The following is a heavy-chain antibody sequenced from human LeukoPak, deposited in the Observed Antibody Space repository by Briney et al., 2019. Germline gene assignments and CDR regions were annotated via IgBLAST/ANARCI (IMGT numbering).Heavy chain of an antibody. CDR3: ASVSGYDYGPIDY. V-gene: IGHV1-69*04. J-gene: IGHJ4*02. D-gene: IGHD5-12*01. CDR2: IIPILGIA. Sequence: AASVKVSCKASGGTFSSYAISWVRQAPGQGLEWMGRIIPILGIANYAQKFQGRVTITADKSTSTAYMELSSLRSEDTAVYYCASVSGYDYGPIDYWGQGTLVTVSS. CDR1: GGTFSSYA.